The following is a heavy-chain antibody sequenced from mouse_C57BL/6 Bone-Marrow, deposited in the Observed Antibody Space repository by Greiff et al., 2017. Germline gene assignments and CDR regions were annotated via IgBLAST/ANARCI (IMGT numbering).Heavy chain of an antibody. D-gene: IGHD1-1*01. CDR3: AKQGYYYGSSPYYIDY. CDR2: IWGDGST. CDR1: GFSLTSHC. Sequence: VMLVESGPGLVAPSQSLSITCTVSGFSLTSHCVSWVRQPPGKGLEWLGVIWGDGSTNYHSALISRLSISKDNAKSQVFLKLNSLQTDDTATYYCAKQGYYYGSSPYYIDYWGQGTTLTVAS. J-gene: IGHJ2*01. V-gene: IGHV2-3*01.